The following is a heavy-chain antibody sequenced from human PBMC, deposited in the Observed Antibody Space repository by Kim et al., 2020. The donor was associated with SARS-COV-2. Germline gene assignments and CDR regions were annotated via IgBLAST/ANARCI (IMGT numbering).Heavy chain of an antibody. J-gene: IGHJ4*02. Sequence: YAGSVKSRITINPDTSKNPFSLQLNSVTPEDTAVYYCARDVIAAAGPFDYWGQGTLVTVSS. CDR3: ARDVIAAAGPFDY. D-gene: IGHD6-13*01. V-gene: IGHV6-1*01.